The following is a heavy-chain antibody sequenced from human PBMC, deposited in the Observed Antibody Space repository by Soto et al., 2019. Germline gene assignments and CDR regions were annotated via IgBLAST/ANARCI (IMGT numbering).Heavy chain of an antibody. D-gene: IGHD3-10*01. CDR3: ARSSSGSYYQQY. J-gene: IGHJ4*02. CDR2: IYYSGNT. Sequence: PSETLSLTCTVSGASISSSNYYWGWIRQPPGKGLEWIGNIYYSGNTYYNPSLKSRVTISIDRSKNQFSLKLSSVTAADTAVYYCARSSSGSYYQQYWGQGALVTVSS. CDR1: GASISSSNYY. V-gene: IGHV4-39*01.